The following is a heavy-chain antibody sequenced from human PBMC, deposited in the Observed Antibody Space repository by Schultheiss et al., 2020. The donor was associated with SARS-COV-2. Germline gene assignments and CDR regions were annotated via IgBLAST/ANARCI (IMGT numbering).Heavy chain of an antibody. Sequence: GGSLRLSCAASGFTFSSYGMHWVRQPPGKGLEWVAVIWYDGSNKYYADSVKGRFTISRDNSKNTLYLQMNSLRAEDTAVYYCAREKGLSSGYFQHWGQGTLVTVSS. J-gene: IGHJ1*01. CDR1: GFTFSSYG. V-gene: IGHV3-33*08. CDR2: IWYDGSNK. CDR3: AREKGLSSGYFQH. D-gene: IGHD3-10*01.